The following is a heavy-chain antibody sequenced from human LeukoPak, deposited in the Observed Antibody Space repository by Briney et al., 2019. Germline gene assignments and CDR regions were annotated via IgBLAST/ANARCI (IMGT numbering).Heavy chain of an antibody. V-gene: IGHV3-23*01. CDR2: ISGSGGST. CDR1: GFTFSSYA. J-gene: IGHJ4*02. D-gene: IGHD2-15*01. Sequence: GGSLRLSCAASGFTFSSYAMSWVRQAPGKGLEWVSAISGSGGSTYYADSVKGRFTISRDNSKNTLYLQMNSLRAEDTAVYYCAKVSGSGGTKYQPFDYWGQGTLVTVSS. CDR3: AKVSGSGGTKYQPFDY.